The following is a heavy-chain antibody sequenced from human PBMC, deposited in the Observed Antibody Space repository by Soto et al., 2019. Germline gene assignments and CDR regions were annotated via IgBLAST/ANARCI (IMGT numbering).Heavy chain of an antibody. Sequence: GGSLRLSCAASGFTFSSYGMHWVRQAPGKGLEWVAVIWYDGSNKYYADSVKGRFTISRDNSKNTLYLQMNSLRAEDTAVYYCARDESSSWYEPDYWGQGTLVTVSS. J-gene: IGHJ4*02. CDR2: IWYDGSNK. D-gene: IGHD6-13*01. CDR1: GFTFSSYG. V-gene: IGHV3-33*01. CDR3: ARDESSSWYEPDY.